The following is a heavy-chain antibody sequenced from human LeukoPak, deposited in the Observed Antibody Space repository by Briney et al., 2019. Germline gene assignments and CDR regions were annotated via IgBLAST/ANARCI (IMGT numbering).Heavy chain of an antibody. V-gene: IGHV1-18*01. D-gene: IGHD2-2*01. CDR3: ARVAQRDCSSTSCLRWWFDP. CDR2: ISAYNGNT. Sequence: ASVKVSCKASGYTFTSYGISWVRQAPGQGLEWMGWISAYNGNTNYAQKLQGRVTMTTDTSTSTAYMELRSLRSDDTAVYYCARVAQRDCSSTSCLRWWFDPWGQGTLVTVSS. CDR1: GYTFTSYG. J-gene: IGHJ5*02.